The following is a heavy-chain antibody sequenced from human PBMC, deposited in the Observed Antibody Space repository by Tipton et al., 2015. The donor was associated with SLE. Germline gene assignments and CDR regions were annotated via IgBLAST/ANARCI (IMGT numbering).Heavy chain of an antibody. Sequence: QSGAEVKKPGASVKVSCKASGYTFTSYYMHWVRQAPGQGLEWMGIINPSGGTARYAQKFQGRVTMTRDTSTSTVYMEMSSLRSEDTAVYYCVREEVQRLLSAFDIWSQGTMVSVTS. CDR3: VREEVQRLLSAFDI. CDR1: GYTFTSYY. V-gene: IGHV1-46*01. J-gene: IGHJ3*02. CDR2: INPSGGTA. D-gene: IGHD4/OR15-4a*01.